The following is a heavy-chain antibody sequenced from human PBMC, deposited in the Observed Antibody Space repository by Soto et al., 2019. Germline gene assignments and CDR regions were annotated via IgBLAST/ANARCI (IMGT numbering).Heavy chain of an antibody. V-gene: IGHV1-18*01. D-gene: IGHD3-16*02. CDR3: ARATHDYIWGSYRHAYYFDY. CDR1: GYTFTSYG. J-gene: IGHJ4*02. Sequence: VKVSCKASGYTFTSYGISWVRQAPGQGLEWMGWISAYNGNTNYAQKLQGRVTMTTDTSTSTAYMELRSLRSDDTAVYYCARATHDYIWGSYRHAYYFDYWGQGTLVTVSS. CDR2: ISAYNGNT.